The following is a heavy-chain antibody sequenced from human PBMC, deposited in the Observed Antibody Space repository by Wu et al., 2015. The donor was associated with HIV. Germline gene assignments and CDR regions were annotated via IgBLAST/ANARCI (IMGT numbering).Heavy chain of an antibody. CDR1: GDTFNTHA. D-gene: IGHD6-19*01. CDR3: ATDGDYISGSVY. J-gene: IGHJ4*02. V-gene: IGHV1-69*15. Sequence: QVHLVQSGGEVKKPGSSVKVSCQSSGDTFNTHAINWLRQAPGQGPEWMGMIIPLYGIANYAQKFQGRVTITADESATTVYMELSSLRSEDAAVYYCATDGDYISGSVYWGPGTLVTVSS. CDR2: IIPLYGIA.